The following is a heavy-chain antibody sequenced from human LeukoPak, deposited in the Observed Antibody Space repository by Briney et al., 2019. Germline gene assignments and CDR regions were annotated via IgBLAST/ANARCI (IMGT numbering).Heavy chain of an antibody. V-gene: IGHV4-39*01. J-gene: IGHJ4*02. Sequence: PSETLSLTCNVSGDSIRSNSYYWGWIRQPPGKGLEWIGTIYYSGSTYYNPSLKSRVTISADTSKNQFSLKLSSVTAADTAVYFCANMAVAGTFDYWGQGTLVTVSS. CDR1: GDSIRSNSYY. CDR3: ANMAVAGTFDY. CDR2: IYYSGST. D-gene: IGHD6-19*01.